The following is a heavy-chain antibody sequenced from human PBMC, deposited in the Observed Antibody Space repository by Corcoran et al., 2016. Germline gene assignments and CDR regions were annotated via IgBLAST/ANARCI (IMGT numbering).Heavy chain of an antibody. D-gene: IGHD3-3*01. V-gene: IGHV5-51*01. CDR1: GYSFTSYW. Sequence: EVQLVQSGAEVKKPGESLKISCKGSGYSFTSYWIGWVRQMPGKGLEWMGIIYPGDSDTRYSPSFQGQVTISADKSISTAYLQWSSLKASDTAMYYGAIRTKYDFWSGYPRGGWFDPWGQGTLVTVSS. J-gene: IGHJ5*02. CDR3: AIRTKYDFWSGYPRGGWFDP. CDR2: IYPGDSDT.